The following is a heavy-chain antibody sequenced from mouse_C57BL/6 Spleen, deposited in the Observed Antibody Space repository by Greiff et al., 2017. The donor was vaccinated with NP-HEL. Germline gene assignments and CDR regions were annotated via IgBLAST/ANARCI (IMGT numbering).Heavy chain of an antibody. CDR1: GYSITSGYY. J-gene: IGHJ2*01. CDR3: ARGDYYYGSSYDYFDY. D-gene: IGHD1-1*01. V-gene: IGHV3-6*01. Sequence: DVKLQESGPGLVKPSQSLSLTCSVTGYSITSGYYWNWIRQFPGNKLEWMGYISYDGSNNYNPSLKNRISITRDTSKNQFFLKLNSVTTEDTATYYCARGDYYYGSSYDYFDYWGQGTTLTVSS. CDR2: ISYDGSN.